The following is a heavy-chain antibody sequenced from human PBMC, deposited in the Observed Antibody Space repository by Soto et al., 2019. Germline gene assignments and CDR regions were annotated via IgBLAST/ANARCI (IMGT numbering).Heavy chain of an antibody. Sequence: EVHLVESGGGLVQPGRSLRLSCAASGFSFDDYAMHWVRQAPGKGLEWVTGISWNSGIIGYADSVKGRFTISRDNAKNSLYLRMNSLRAEDTALYYCARDVWSRASGPPDSWGQGTLVTVSA. J-gene: IGHJ4*02. CDR2: ISWNSGII. CDR3: ARDVWSRASGPPDS. D-gene: IGHD3-10*01. CDR1: GFSFDDYA. V-gene: IGHV3-9*01.